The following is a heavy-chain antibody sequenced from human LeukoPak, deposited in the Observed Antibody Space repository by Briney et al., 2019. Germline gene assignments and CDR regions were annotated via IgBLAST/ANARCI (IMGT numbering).Heavy chain of an antibody. D-gene: IGHD4-11*01. J-gene: IGHJ4*02. CDR1: GLTFSSYS. Sequence: PGGSLRLSCAASGLTFSSYSMNWVRQAPGRGLEWVSSISSSSSYIYYADSVKGRFTISRDNAKNSLYLQMNSLRAEDTAVYYCARDRDYSGGYFDFWGQGTLVTVSS. CDR2: ISSSSSYI. CDR3: ARDRDYSGGYFDF. V-gene: IGHV3-21*01.